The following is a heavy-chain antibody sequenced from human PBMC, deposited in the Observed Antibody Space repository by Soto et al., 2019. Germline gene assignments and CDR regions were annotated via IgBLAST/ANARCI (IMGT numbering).Heavy chain of an antibody. CDR2: ISAYNGNT. J-gene: IGHJ5*02. Sequence: GASAKVSCKASGYTFTSYGISWVRQAPGQGLEWMGWISAYNGNTNYAQKLQGRVTMTTDTSTSTAYMELRSLRSDDTAVYYCARVRSTGYSSGWFDPWGQGTLVTVSS. D-gene: IGHD6-19*01. CDR3: ARVRSTGYSSGWFDP. CDR1: GYTFTSYG. V-gene: IGHV1-18*01.